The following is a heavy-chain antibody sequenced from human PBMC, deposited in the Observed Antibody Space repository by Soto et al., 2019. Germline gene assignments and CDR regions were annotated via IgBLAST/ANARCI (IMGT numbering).Heavy chain of an antibody. V-gene: IGHV3-33*08. CDR1: GFTFSAYG. D-gene: IGHD2-15*01. CDR2: MGNDGITT. CDR3: AREKGGVVAASDYDAFDI. Sequence: PGGSLRLSCAASGFTFSAYGMHWVRQAPGKGLEWVAVMGNDGITTFYADSVKGRFTISRDNSKNSLYLQMNSLRAEDTAVYYCAREKGGVVAASDYDAFDIWGQGTMVTVSS. J-gene: IGHJ3*02.